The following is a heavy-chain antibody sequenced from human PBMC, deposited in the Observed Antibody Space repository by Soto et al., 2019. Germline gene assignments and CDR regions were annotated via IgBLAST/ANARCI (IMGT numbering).Heavy chain of an antibody. J-gene: IGHJ4*02. CDR1: GYTFTSYG. CDR3: ARDIVYYYDSRGYRDY. V-gene: IGHV1-18*04. D-gene: IGHD3-22*01. Sequence: GASVKLSGKASGYTFTSYGISWVRQAPVQGLEWMGWISAYNGNTNYAQKLQGRVTTTTDTSTSTAYMVLRRLRSDDTAVYYCARDIVYYYDSRGYRDYWGQGTLVTVSS. CDR2: ISAYNGNT.